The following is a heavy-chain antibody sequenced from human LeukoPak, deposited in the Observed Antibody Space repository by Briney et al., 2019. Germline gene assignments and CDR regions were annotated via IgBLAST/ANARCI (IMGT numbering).Heavy chain of an antibody. Sequence: TGGALRLSCAASGFTFSDHHMDWVRQAPGKGLEWIGHSKNKDYAYSTVYAASVKGRFTFSRDDPKNSLYLQMNSLTTEDTAVYYCTRIFYYGTRGYYPDFWGQGTLVTVSS. CDR3: TRIFYYGTRGYYPDF. V-gene: IGHV3-72*01. CDR1: GFTFSDHH. J-gene: IGHJ4*02. CDR2: SKNKDYAYST. D-gene: IGHD3-22*01.